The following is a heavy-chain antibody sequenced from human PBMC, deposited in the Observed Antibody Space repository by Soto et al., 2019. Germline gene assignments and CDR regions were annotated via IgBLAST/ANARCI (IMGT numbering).Heavy chain of an antibody. Sequence: QVHLQESGPGLVEPSETLSLTCTVSGRSVISGSHYWSWIRQPPGKGLEWIAYISYTGTTNYNPSLKSRVTISVDMSKNQVSLRLDSVTAADTAVYYCASDRSDILNSYDALDIWGQGTMVTVSS. J-gene: IGHJ3*02. CDR3: ASDRSDILNSYDALDI. D-gene: IGHD3-9*01. CDR1: GRSVISGSHY. V-gene: IGHV4-61*01. CDR2: ISYTGTT.